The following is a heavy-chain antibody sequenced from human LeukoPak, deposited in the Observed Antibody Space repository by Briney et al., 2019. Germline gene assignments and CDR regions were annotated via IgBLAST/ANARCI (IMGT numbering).Heavy chain of an antibody. CDR2: IYHSGST. J-gene: IGHJ5*02. V-gene: IGHV4-4*02. CDR1: GGSISSSNW. D-gene: IGHD1-26*01. CDR3: ARDLGRKNWFDP. Sequence: SETLSLTCAVSGGSISSSNWWSWVRPPPGEGLEWIGEIYHSGSTNYDPSLKSRVTISVDKSKNQFSLKLSSVTAADTAVYYCARDLGRKNWFDPWGQGTLVTVSS.